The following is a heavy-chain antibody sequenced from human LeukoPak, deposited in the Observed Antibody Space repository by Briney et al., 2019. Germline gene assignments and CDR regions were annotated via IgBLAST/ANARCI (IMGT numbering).Heavy chain of an antibody. CDR1: GGSFSGYY. J-gene: IGHJ6*03. Sequence: SETLSLTCAVYGGSFSGYYWSWIRQPPGRGLEWIGEINHRGSTNYNPSLKSRVTISVDTSKNQFSLKLSSVTAADTAVYYCARGNPLANMDVWGKGTTVTVSS. V-gene: IGHV4-34*01. CDR3: ARGNPLANMDV. CDR2: INHRGST. D-gene: IGHD6-6*01.